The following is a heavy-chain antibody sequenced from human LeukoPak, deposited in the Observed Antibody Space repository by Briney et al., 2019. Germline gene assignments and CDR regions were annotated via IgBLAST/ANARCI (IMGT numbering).Heavy chain of an antibody. Sequence: SETLSLTCTVSGGSISSYYWSWIRQPPGKGLEWIGYIYYSGSTNYNPSLKSRVTISVDTSKNQFSLKLSSVTAADTAMYYCARAIAAAGIYAFDIWGQGTMVTVSS. V-gene: IGHV4-59*01. CDR2: IYYSGST. J-gene: IGHJ3*02. D-gene: IGHD6-13*01. CDR1: GGSISSYY. CDR3: ARAIAAAGIYAFDI.